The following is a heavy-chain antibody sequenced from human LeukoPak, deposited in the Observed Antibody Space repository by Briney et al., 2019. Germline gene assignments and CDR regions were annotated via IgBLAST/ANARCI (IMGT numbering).Heavy chain of an antibody. J-gene: IGHJ3*02. V-gene: IGHV4-30-4*08. CDR2: IYYSGST. CDR3: ARYPDIVVVVAATGAFDI. CDR1: GGSISSGDYY. Sequence: PSQTLSLTCTVSGGSISSGDYYWSWIRQPPGKGLEWIGYIYYSGSTYYNPSLKSRVTISVDTSKNQFSLKLSSVTAADTAVYYCARYPDIVVVVAATGAFDIWGQGTMVTVSS. D-gene: IGHD2-15*01.